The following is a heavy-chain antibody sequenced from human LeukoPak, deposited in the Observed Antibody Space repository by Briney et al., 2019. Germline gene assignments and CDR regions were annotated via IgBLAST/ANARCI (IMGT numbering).Heavy chain of an antibody. CDR2: MNPNSGNT. J-gene: IGHJ5*02. CDR3: ARGKAMVRGVMGSWFDP. Sequence: AASVKVSCKASGYTFTSYDFNWVRQATGQGLEWMGWMNPNSGNTGYAQKFQGRVTMTRNTSISTAYMELSSLRSEDTALYYCARGKAMVRGVMGSWFDPWGQGTLVTVSS. CDR1: GYTFTSYD. V-gene: IGHV1-8*01. D-gene: IGHD3-10*01.